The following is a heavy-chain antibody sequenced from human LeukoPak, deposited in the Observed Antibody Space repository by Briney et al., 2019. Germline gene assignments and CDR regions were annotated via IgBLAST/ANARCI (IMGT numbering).Heavy chain of an antibody. D-gene: IGHD2-21*02. CDR3: AGRYCGGDCYHGGYYYMDV. V-gene: IGHV1-2*02. CDR2: INPNSGGS. CDR1: GYTFTGYY. Sequence: GASVKVSCKASGYTFTGYYIHWVRQAPGQGLEWMGWINPNSGGSSFAPKFQGRVTMTRDTSISTAYMELSSVTAADTAVYYCAGRYCGGDCYHGGYYYMDVWGKGTTVTVSS. J-gene: IGHJ6*03.